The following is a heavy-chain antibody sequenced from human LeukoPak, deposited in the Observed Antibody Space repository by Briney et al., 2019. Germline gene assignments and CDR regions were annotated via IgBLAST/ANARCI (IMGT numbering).Heavy chain of an antibody. D-gene: IGHD6-13*01. J-gene: IGHJ4*02. CDR1: GVTFSSYA. CDR3: ARVPAADY. V-gene: IGHV3-30-3*01. CDR2: ISYDGSNK. Sequence: PGRSLRLSCAASGVTFSSYAMHWARQAPGKGLEWVAVISYDGSNKYYADSVKGRFTISRDNSKNTLYLQMNSLRAEDTAVYYCARVPAADYWGQGTLVTVSS.